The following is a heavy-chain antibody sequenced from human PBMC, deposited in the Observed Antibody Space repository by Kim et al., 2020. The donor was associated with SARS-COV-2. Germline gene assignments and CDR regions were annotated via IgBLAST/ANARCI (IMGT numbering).Heavy chain of an antibody. V-gene: IGHV4-4*02. Sequence: SETLSLTCAVSGGSISSSNWWSWVRQPPGKGLEWIGEIYHSGSTNYNPSLKSRVTISVDKSKNQFSLQLSSVTAADTAVYYCAREARITMVQGAHWYFDLWGRGTLVTVSS. J-gene: IGHJ2*01. CDR3: AREARITMVQGAHWYFDL. CDR1: GGSISSSNW. CDR2: IYHSGST. D-gene: IGHD3-10*01.